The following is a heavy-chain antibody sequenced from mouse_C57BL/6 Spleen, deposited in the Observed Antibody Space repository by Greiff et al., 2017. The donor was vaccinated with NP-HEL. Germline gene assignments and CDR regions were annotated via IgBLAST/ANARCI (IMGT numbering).Heavy chain of an antibody. CDR1: GFSLSTFGMG. V-gene: IGHV8-8*01. CDR3: ARRAYYGSSYWYFDV. CDR2: IWWDDDK. J-gene: IGHJ1*03. D-gene: IGHD1-1*01. Sequence: LQQSGPGILQPSQTLSLTCSFSGFSLSTFGMGVGWIRQPSGKGLEWLAHIWWDDDKYYTPAMNSRLTISKDTSKNQVFLTIANVDTADTATYYCARRAYYGSSYWYFDVWGTGTTVTVSS.